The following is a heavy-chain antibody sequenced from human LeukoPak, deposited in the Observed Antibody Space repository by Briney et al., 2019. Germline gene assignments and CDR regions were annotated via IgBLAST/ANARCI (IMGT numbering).Heavy chain of an antibody. J-gene: IGHJ6*02. V-gene: IGHV4-31*03. Sequence: SETLSLTCTVSGGSISSGGYYWSWMRQHPGKGLEWIGYIYYSGSTYYNPSLKSRVTISVDTSKNQFSLKLSSVTAADTAVYYCASNDYGDPINRYYYYGMDVWGQGTTVTVSS. CDR2: IYYSGST. CDR3: ASNDYGDPINRYYYYGMDV. CDR1: GGSISSGGYY. D-gene: IGHD4-17*01.